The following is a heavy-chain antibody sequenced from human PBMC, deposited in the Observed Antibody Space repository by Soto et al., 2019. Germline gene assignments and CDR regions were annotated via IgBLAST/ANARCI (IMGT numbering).Heavy chain of an antibody. CDR2: MYYSGST. D-gene: IGHD6-19*01. CDR1: GGSISSTIYY. V-gene: IGHV4-39*01. CDR3: ARKSDAVASKPPDY. Sequence: QLQLQESGPGLVKPSETLSLTCAVSGGSISSTIYYWGWIRQPPGKGLEWIGSMYYSGSTYYNPSLKSRVPVSVNTSKNQFSLKLTSVTAADTAVYYCARKSDAVASKPPDYWGQGTLVTVSS. J-gene: IGHJ4*02.